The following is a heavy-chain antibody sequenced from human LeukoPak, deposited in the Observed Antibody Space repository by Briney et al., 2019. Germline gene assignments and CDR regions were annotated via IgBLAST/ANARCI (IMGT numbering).Heavy chain of an antibody. Sequence: AAVKVSCKSSGYTFNGYYMHWVRQAPGQGLEWMGWINPNSGGTNYAQKFQGRVTMTRDTSISTAYMELSRLRSDDTAVYYCARDEGDSSGYNPDYWGQGTLVTVSS. CDR1: GYTFNGYY. CDR2: INPNSGGT. J-gene: IGHJ4*02. V-gene: IGHV1-2*02. D-gene: IGHD3-22*01. CDR3: ARDEGDSSGYNPDY.